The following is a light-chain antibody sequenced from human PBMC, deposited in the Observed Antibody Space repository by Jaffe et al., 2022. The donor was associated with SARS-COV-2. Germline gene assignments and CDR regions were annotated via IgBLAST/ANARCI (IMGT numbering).Light chain of an antibody. CDR1: SSNIGSNT. CDR2: SDD. V-gene: IGLV1-44*01. CDR3: AIWDDSLNAWL. Sequence: QSVLTQPPSASGTPGQRVTISCSGSSSNIGSNTVAWYQLLPGTAPKLLIYSDDQRPSGVPDRFSGSKSDPSASLAISGLQSEDEADYYCAIWDDSLNAWLFGGGTKLTVL. J-gene: IGLJ3*02.